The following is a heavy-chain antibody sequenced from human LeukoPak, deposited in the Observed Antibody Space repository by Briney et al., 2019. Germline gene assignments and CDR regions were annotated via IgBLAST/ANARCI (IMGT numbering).Heavy chain of an antibody. CDR3: AKDNNYYDSRPQFDP. J-gene: IGHJ5*02. Sequence: GGPLGLPFAPPGLTFTSKPLSGVPKAPGKGRNWVSAFSGSGGSTYYADSVKGRFTISRDNSKNTLYLQMNSLRAEDTAVYYCAKDNNYYDSRPQFDPWGQGTLVTVSS. V-gene: IGHV3-23*01. CDR2: FSGSGGST. D-gene: IGHD3-22*01. CDR1: GLTFTSKP.